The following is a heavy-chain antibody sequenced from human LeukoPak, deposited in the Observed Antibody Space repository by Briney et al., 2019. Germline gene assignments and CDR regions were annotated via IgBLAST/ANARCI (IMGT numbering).Heavy chain of an antibody. V-gene: IGHV3-7*01. CDR3: ASAPNENYFDF. J-gene: IGHJ4*02. CDR2: INQDGSAK. CDR1: GFTFSSYW. Sequence: GGSLRLSCAASGFTFSSYWMSWVRQAPGKGLEWVANINQDGSAKDYGGSVEGRFTISRDNAKNSLYLQMNSLTAEDTAVYFCASAPNENYFDFWGQGTLVTVSS.